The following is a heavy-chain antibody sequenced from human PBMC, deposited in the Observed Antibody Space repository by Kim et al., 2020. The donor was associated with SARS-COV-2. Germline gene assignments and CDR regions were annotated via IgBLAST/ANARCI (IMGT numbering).Heavy chain of an antibody. CDR2: ISPSADAT. J-gene: IGHJ4*02. Sequence: GGSLRLSCAASGFTFSNYPMTWVRQAPGKGLECVSSISPSADATSYADSVRGRFTISRDDSETTLYLQMNSLRGDDTAIYYCAKEGLRSAFDFRGQGTLVTVS. CDR3: AKEGLRSAFDF. V-gene: IGHV3-23*01. D-gene: IGHD5-12*01. CDR1: GFTFSNYP.